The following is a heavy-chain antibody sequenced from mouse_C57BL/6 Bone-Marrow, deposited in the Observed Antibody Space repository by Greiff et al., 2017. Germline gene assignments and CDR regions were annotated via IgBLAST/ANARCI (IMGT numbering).Heavy chain of an antibody. V-gene: IGHV1-81*01. Sequence: VKVVESGAELARPGASVKLSCKASGYTFTSYGISWVKQSTGQGLEWIGEIYPRSGNTYYNEKFKGKATLTADKSSSTAYMELRSLTSEDSAVYFCAGTVKDYAMDYWGQGTSVTVSS. CDR2: IYPRSGNT. CDR1: GYTFTSYG. CDR3: AGTVKDYAMDY. D-gene: IGHD1-1*01. J-gene: IGHJ4*01.